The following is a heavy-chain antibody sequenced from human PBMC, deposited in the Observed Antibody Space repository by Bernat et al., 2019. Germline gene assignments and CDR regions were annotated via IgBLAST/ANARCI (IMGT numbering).Heavy chain of an antibody. V-gene: IGHV1-46*01. CDR1: GYTFTSYY. CDR2: INPSGGST. J-gene: IGHJ6*02. CDR3: AREFGDLLKAGYYYYYGMDV. Sequence: QVQLVQSGAEVKKPGASVKVSCKASGYTFTSYYMHWVRQPPGQGLEWMGIINPSGGSTSYAQKFQARVTMTRDTSTSTVYMELSSLRSEDTAVYYCAREFGDLLKAGYYYYYGMDVWGQGTTVTVSS. D-gene: IGHD3-16*01.